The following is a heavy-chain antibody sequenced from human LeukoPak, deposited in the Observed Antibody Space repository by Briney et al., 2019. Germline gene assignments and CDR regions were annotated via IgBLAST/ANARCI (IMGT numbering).Heavy chain of an antibody. Sequence: GASVKVSCKASGGTFSRFSINWLRQAPGQGLEWMGGVIPMFGTTDYAQKFQGRVTMTRNTSTSTAYMELRSLRSDDTAVYYCARMHYYDSGTINWFDPWGQGTLVTVSS. CDR1: GGTFSRFS. CDR2: VIPMFGTT. D-gene: IGHD3-10*01. V-gene: IGHV1-69*05. CDR3: ARMHYYDSGTINWFDP. J-gene: IGHJ5*02.